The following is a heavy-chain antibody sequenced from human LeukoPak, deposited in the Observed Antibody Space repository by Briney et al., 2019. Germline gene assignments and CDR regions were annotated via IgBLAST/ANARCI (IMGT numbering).Heavy chain of an antibody. D-gene: IGHD3-22*01. CDR1: GGSISSYY. J-gene: IGHJ4*02. CDR2: IYSSGNT. CDR3: ASGRAADSSSTTPIDY. Sequence: KPSETLSLTCTVSGGSISSYYWSWIRQPAGKGLEWIGHIYSSGNTNYNPSLKSRVTMSVDTSKNQFSLKLSSVTAADTAVYYCASGRAADSSSTTPIDYWGQGTLVTVSS. V-gene: IGHV4-4*07.